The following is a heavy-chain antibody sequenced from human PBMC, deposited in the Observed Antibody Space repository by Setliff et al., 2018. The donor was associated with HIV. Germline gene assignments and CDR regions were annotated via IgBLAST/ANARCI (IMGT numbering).Heavy chain of an antibody. Sequence: PSETLSLTCTVSGGSISISDWSWIRQPPGKGLEWIGCIYTSGNTNYDPSLKSRVTISVDTSKNQFSLKLASVTAADTAVYYCASSSGWYGAAQFDPWGQGTRVTVSS. J-gene: IGHJ5*02. V-gene: IGHV4-4*09. CDR2: IYTSGNT. CDR3: ASSSGWYGAAQFDP. CDR1: GGSISISD. D-gene: IGHD6-19*01.